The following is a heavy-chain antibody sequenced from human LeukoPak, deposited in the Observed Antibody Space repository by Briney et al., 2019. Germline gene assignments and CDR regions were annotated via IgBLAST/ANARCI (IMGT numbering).Heavy chain of an antibody. CDR2: ISGSDHST. J-gene: IGHJ4*02. V-gene: IGHV3-23*01. CDR3: AKGGCTRPNCYSNC. CDR1: GFTFSDYA. D-gene: IGHD2-2*01. Sequence: PGGSLRLSCAASGFTFSDYAMSWVRQAPGKGLEWVSTISGSDHSTYYTDSVKGRFTISRDNSKNTLYLQMNDLRVEDTAVYYCAKGGCTRPNCYSNCWGQGTLVTVSS.